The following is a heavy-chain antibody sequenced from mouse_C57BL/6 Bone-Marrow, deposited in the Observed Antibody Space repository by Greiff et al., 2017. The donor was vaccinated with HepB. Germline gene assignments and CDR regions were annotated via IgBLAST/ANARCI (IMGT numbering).Heavy chain of an antibody. J-gene: IGHJ3*01. CDR2: IHPNSGST. D-gene: IGHD3-3*01. Sequence: VQLQPPGAELVKPGASVKLSCKASGYTFTSYWMHWVKQRPGQGLEWIGMIHPNSGSTNYNEKFKSKATLTVDKSSSTAYMQLSSLTSEDSAVYYCARRDFGPWFAYWGQGTLVTVSA. V-gene: IGHV1-64*01. CDR3: ARRDFGPWFAY. CDR1: GYTFTSYW.